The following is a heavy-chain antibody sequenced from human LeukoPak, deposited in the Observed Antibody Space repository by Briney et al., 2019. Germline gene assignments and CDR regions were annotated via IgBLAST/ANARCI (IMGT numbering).Heavy chain of an antibody. D-gene: IGHD7-27*01. Sequence: GESLQISRKGSGYRFINYWIGWVRQMPGKGLEWMGIINPGDSDTRYSPSFQGQVTISADKSINTAYLQWSSLRASDTAIYYCARQTGDKGIDYWGQGTLVTVSS. CDR3: ARQTGDKGIDY. CDR2: INPGDSDT. V-gene: IGHV5-51*01. J-gene: IGHJ4*02. CDR1: GYRFINYW.